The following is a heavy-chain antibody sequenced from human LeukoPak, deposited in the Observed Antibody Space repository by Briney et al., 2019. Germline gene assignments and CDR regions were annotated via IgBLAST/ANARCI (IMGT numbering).Heavy chain of an antibody. CDR1: GDSVSTNSAD. D-gene: IGHD5-18*01. CDR3: ARGHNYGFDY. V-gene: IGHV6-1*01. Sequence: SQTLSLTCATSGDSVSTNSADWNWIRQSPSRRLEWLGRTKYRSKWYFDYAVSVKSRITINPDTSKNQFSLQLNSVTPEDTAVYYCARGHNYGFDYWGQGTLVTVSS. J-gene: IGHJ4*02. CDR2: TKYRSKWYF.